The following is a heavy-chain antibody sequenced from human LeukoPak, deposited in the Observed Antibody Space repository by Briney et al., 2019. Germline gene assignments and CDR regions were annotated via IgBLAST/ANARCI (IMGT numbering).Heavy chain of an antibody. D-gene: IGHD6-13*01. CDR2: FYSGGST. CDR1: GFTVSDNY. Sequence: GGSLTLSCAASGFTVSDNYMSWVRQAPGKGLDGVSVFYSGGSTRYADSVKGRFTTSRENPKNRLYLQLNSLRAEDRAVYSCASSSWSSEYFNSWGQGTLVTVSS. CDR3: ASSSWSSEYFNS. V-gene: IGHV3-66*01. J-gene: IGHJ1*01.